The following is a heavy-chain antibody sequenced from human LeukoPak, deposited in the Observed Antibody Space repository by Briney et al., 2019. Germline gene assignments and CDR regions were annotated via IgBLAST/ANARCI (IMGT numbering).Heavy chain of an antibody. V-gene: IGHV3-15*01. CDR1: GFTFSNAW. CDR2: IKSKTDGGTT. Sequence: GGSLRLSCAASGFTFSNAWMSWVRQAPGKGLEWVGRIKSKTDGGTTDYAAPVKGRFTISRDDSKNTLYLQMNSLKTEDTAVYYCITFSMIVVVTTDWGQGTLVTVSS. CDR3: ITFSMIVVVTTD. D-gene: IGHD3-22*01. J-gene: IGHJ4*02.